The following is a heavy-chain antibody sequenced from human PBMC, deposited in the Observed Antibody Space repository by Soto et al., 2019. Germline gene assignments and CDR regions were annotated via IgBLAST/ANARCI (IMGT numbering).Heavy chain of an antibody. J-gene: IGHJ6*02. Sequence: QVQLQESGPGLVKPSQTLSLTCTVSGGSISSGDYYWSWIRQPPGKGLEWIGYIYYSGSTYYNPSLQSRVTISVDTSKNQFSLKLSSVTAADTAVYYCARDSNLMVRGYYYYYYGMDVWGQGTTVTVSS. V-gene: IGHV4-30-4*01. D-gene: IGHD3-10*01. CDR1: GGSISSGDYY. CDR2: IYYSGST. CDR3: ARDSNLMVRGYYYYYYGMDV.